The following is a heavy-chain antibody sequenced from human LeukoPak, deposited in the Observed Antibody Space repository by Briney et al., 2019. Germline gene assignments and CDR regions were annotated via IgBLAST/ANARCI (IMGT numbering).Heavy chain of an antibody. CDR1: GYTFTGYY. CDR3: AREVNTYSGSYFNY. V-gene: IGHV1-2*02. D-gene: IGHD1-26*01. CDR2: INPNSGAT. J-gene: IGHJ4*02. Sequence: LWASVKVSCKASGYTFTGYYLHWVRQAPGQGLEWMGWINPNSGATNYAQKFQDRVTMTRDTSISTAYMELSSLRSDDTAVYYCAREVNTYSGSYFNYWGQGTLVTVSS.